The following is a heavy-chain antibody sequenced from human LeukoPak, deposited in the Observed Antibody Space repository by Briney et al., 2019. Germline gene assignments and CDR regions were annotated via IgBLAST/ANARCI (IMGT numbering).Heavy chain of an antibody. Sequence: EASVKVSYKASGYTFTSYDINWVRQATGQGLEWMGWMNPNSGNTGYAQKFQGRVTMTRTTSISTAYMELSSLRSEDTAVYYCARAPVRATTTGYFDWLTGAEYFQHWGQGTLVTVSS. D-gene: IGHD3-9*01. CDR3: ARAPVRATTTGYFDWLTGAEYFQH. V-gene: IGHV1-8*01. CDR1: GYTFTSYD. CDR2: MNPNSGNT. J-gene: IGHJ1*01.